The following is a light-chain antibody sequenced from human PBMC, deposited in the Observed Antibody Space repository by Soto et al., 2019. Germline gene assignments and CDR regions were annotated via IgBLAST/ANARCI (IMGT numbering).Light chain of an antibody. Sequence: QSVLTQPASVSGSPGQSLTISCTGTSGDVGRYDSVSWYKHRPGKVPELIIFSDRFSGSKSGNTASLTISGLQAEDEADYYCSSYTPNRTAVFGGGTKLTVL. V-gene: IGLV2-14*01. CDR1: SGDVGRYDS. J-gene: IGLJ2*01. CDR3: SSYTPNRTAV.